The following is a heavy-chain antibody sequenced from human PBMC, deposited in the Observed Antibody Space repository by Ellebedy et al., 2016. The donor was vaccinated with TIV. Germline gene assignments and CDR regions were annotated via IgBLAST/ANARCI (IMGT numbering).Heavy chain of an antibody. CDR1: GGSFSGYY. CDR2: IYYSGST. J-gene: IGHJ4*02. CDR3: ARVGRPPPDVVVDY. D-gene: IGHD2-15*01. V-gene: IGHV4-59*01. Sequence: SETLSLXXAVYGGSFSGYYWSWIRQPPGKGLEWIGYIYYSGSTNYNPSLKSRVTISVDTSKNQFSLKLSSVTAADTAVYYCARVGRPPPDVVVDYWGQGTLVTVSS.